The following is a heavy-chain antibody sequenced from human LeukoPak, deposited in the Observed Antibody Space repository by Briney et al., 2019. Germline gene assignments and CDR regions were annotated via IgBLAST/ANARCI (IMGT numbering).Heavy chain of an antibody. CDR1: GGSISSYY. CDR2: IYYSGST. D-gene: IGHD1-26*01. CDR3: ARSGSYYLYYCYYYMDV. Sequence: SETLSLTCTVSGGSISSYYWSWIRQPPGKGLEWIGYIYYSGSTNYNPSLKSRVTISVDTSKNQFSLKLSSVTAADTAVYYCARSGSYYLYYCYYYMDVWGKGTTVTVSS. J-gene: IGHJ6*03. V-gene: IGHV4-59*01.